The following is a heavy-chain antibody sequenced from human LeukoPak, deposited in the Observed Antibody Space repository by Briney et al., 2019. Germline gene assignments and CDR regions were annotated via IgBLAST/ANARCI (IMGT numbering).Heavy chain of an antibody. CDR2: ISGSGSTI. D-gene: IGHD6-13*01. J-gene: IGHJ4*02. CDR3: ARGYYSSSRFDS. CDR1: GFTFSSYE. V-gene: IGHV3-48*03. Sequence: PGGSLRLSCAASGFTFSSYEVNWVRQAPGKGLEWVSYISGSGSTIYYADSVKGRFTISRDNAENTLYMRMNSLRPEDTAVYYCARGYYSSSRFDSWGQGTLVTVSS.